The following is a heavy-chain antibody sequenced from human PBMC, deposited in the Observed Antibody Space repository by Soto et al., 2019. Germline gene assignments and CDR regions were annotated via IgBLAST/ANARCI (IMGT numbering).Heavy chain of an antibody. V-gene: IGHV5-51*01. CDR1: GYSFTIYC. Sequence: GESLKISCNGSGYSFTIYCIGLVLQMPGKGLEWMGIIYPGDSDTRYSPSFQGQVTISADKSISTAYLQWSSLKASDTAMYYCARRAYCGGDCYHLYFDYWGQGTLVTVS. CDR3: ARRAYCGGDCYHLYFDY. CDR2: IYPGDSDT. D-gene: IGHD2-21*02. J-gene: IGHJ4*02.